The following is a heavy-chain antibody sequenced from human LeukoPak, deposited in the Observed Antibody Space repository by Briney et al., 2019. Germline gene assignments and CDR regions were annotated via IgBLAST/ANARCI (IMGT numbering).Heavy chain of an antibody. D-gene: IGHD3-16*02. CDR1: GFTFSSYA. CDR3: AKDYVWGSYRRFDY. CDR2: ISGSGGST. V-gene: IGHV3-23*01. Sequence: PGGSLRLSCAASGFTFSSYAMSWVRQAPGKVLEWVSAISGSGGSTYYADSVKGRFTISRDNSKNTLYLQMNSLRAEDTAVCYCAKDYVWGSYRRFDYWGRGTLVTVSS. J-gene: IGHJ4*02.